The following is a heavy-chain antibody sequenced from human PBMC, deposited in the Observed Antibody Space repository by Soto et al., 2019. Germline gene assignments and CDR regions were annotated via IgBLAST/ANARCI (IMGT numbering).Heavy chain of an antibody. D-gene: IGHD3-22*01. CDR3: ATDLAAYYYDSSGSLKRTLSY. Sequence: GASVKVSCKVSGYTLTELSMHWVRQAPGKGLEWMGGFDPEDGETIYAQKFQGRVTMTEDTSTDTAYMELSSLRSEDTAVYYCATDLAAYYYDSSGSLKRTLSYWGQGTLVTVSS. J-gene: IGHJ4*02. CDR2: FDPEDGET. CDR1: GYTLTELS. V-gene: IGHV1-24*01.